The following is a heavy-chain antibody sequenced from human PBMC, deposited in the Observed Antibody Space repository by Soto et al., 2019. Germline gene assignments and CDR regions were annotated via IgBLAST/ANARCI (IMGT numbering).Heavy chain of an antibody. V-gene: IGHV4-34*01. D-gene: IGHD1-7*01. J-gene: IGHJ6*02. CDR1: GGSFSGYY. CDR3: ARDGITGTTGYYYYGMDV. CDR2: INHSGST. Sequence: SLTCAVYGGSFSGYYWSWIRQPPGKGLEWIGEINHSGSTNYNPSLKSRVTISVDTSKNQFSLKLSSVTAADTAVYYCARDGITGTTGYYYYGMDVWGQGTTVTVSS.